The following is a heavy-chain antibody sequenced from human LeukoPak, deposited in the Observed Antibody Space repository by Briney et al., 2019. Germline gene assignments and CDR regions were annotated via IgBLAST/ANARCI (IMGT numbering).Heavy chain of an antibody. J-gene: IGHJ5*02. V-gene: IGHV4-59*08. Sequence: SETLSLTCTVSGGSISSYYWSWIRQPPGKGLEWIGYIYYSGSTNYNPSLKSRVTISVDTSKNQFSLKLSSVTAADTAVYHCARLEGNWFDPWGQGTLVTVSS. CDR1: GGSISSYY. CDR3: ARLEGNWFDP. CDR2: IYYSGST.